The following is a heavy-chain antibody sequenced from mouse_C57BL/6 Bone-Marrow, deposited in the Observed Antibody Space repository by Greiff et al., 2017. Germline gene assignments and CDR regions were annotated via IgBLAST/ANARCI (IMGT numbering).Heavy chain of an antibody. Sequence: DVMLVESGGDLVKPGGSLKLSCAASGFTFSSYGMSWVRQTPDKRLEWVATISSGGSYTYYPDSVKGRFTISRDNAKNTLYLQMSSLKSEDTAMYYCARVYSWYFDVWGTGTTGTVSS. V-gene: IGHV5-6*02. D-gene: IGHD1-1*01. CDR2: ISSGGSYT. CDR1: GFTFSSYG. CDR3: ARVYSWYFDV. J-gene: IGHJ1*03.